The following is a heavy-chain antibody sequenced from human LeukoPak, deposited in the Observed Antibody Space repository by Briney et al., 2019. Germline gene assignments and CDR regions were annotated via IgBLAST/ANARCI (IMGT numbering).Heavy chain of an antibody. Sequence: GGSLRLSCAASGFTFSSYSMNWVRQAPGKGLEWVSSISSSSSYIYYADSVKGRFTISRDNAKNTLYLQMSSLRAEDTAVYYCARVLTGSWDWFDPWGQGTLVTVSS. CDR3: ARVLTGSWDWFDP. V-gene: IGHV3-21*01. J-gene: IGHJ5*02. D-gene: IGHD2-8*02. CDR2: ISSSSSYI. CDR1: GFTFSSYS.